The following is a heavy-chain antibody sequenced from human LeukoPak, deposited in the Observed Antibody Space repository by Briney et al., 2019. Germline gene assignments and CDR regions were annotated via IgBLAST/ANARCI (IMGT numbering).Heavy chain of an antibody. Sequence: ASVKVSCKASGYTFTSYGISWVRQAPGQGLEWMGWISAYNGNTNYAQKLQGRVTMTADTSTSTAYMELRSLRSDDTAVYYCARDSCSGSYCSVAFDIWGQGTMVTVSS. D-gene: IGHD1-26*01. CDR1: GYTFTSYG. CDR3: ARDSCSGSYCSVAFDI. CDR2: ISAYNGNT. V-gene: IGHV1-18*01. J-gene: IGHJ3*02.